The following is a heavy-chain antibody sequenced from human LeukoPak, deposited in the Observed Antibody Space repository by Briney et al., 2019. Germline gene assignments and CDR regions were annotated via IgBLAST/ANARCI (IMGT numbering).Heavy chain of an antibody. CDR2: IYYSGST. V-gene: IGHV4-39*07. D-gene: IGHD3-10*01. Sequence: PSETLSLTCTVSGGSISSSSYYWGWIRQPPGKGLEWIGSIYYSGSTYYNPSLKSRVTISVDTSKNQVSLKLSSVTAADTAVYYCARSPNFMVRGVASFDYWGQGTLVTVPS. CDR1: GGSISSSSYY. CDR3: ARSPNFMVRGVASFDY. J-gene: IGHJ4*02.